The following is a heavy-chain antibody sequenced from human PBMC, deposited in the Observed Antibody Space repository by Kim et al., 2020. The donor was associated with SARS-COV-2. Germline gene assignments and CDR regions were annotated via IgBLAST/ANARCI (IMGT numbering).Heavy chain of an antibody. Sequence: SETLSLTCAVYGGSFSGYYWSWIRQPPGKGLEWIGEINHSGSTNYNPSLKSRVTISIDTSKNQFSLKLSSVTAADTAVYYCASLKRNFWSGRYYGMDVWGQGTTVTVSS. CDR3: ASLKRNFWSGRYYGMDV. V-gene: IGHV4-34*01. CDR2: INHSGST. D-gene: IGHD3-3*01. J-gene: IGHJ6*02. CDR1: GGSFSGYY.